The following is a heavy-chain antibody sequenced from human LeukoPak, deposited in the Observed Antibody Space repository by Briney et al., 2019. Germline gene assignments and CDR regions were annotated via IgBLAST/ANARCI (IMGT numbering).Heavy chain of an antibody. CDR2: INHSGST. CDR3: ASSDTAMVAPDY. V-gene: IGHV4-34*01. CDR1: GGSFSGYY. J-gene: IGHJ4*02. Sequence: SETLSLTRAVYGGSFSGYYWSWIRQPPGKGLEWIGEINHSGSTNYNPSLKSRVTISVDTSKNQFSLKLSSVTAADTAVYYCASSDTAMVAPDYWGQGTLVTVSS. D-gene: IGHD5-18*01.